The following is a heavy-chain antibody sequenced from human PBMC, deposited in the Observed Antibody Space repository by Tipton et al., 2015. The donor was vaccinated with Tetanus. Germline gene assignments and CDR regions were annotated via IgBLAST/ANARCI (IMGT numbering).Heavy chain of an antibody. D-gene: IGHD2-2*01. CDR2: IYYSGST. CDR1: GDSLSNGDYY. J-gene: IGHJ4*02. V-gene: IGHV4-30-4*01. Sequence: TLSLTCTVSGDSLSNGDYYWSWIRQPPGKGLESIGNIYYSGSTYYNPSLKSRVTISVDTSKNQFSLRLSSVTAADTAVYYCAKSDRVTRTSWYFHDWGQGTLVTVSS. CDR3: AKSDRVTRTSWYFHD.